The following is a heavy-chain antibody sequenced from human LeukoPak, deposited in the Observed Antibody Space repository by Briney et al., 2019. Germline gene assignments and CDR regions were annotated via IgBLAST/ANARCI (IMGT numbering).Heavy chain of an antibody. CDR1: GYSITSGYY. D-gene: IGHD2-21*01. V-gene: IGHV4-38-2*01. J-gene: IGHJ4*02. CDR2: MYHSGST. Sequence: ASETLSLTXVVSGYSITSGYYWGWIRPPPGKGLEWIASMYHSGSTYYKPSLKSRVTISVDTSKNQFSLKVNSVTAADTAVYYCARMCGGDCRGGFDYWGQGTLVTVSS. CDR3: ARMCGGDCRGGFDY.